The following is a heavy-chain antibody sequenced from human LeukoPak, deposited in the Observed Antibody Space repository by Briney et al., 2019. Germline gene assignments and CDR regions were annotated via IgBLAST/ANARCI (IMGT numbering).Heavy chain of an antibody. Sequence: GGCLRLSCAAAGFTFSSYGMNWVRQASGKGLEWVSSISVSAANTDYADSVKNRFTISRDNSNNTLYLQMNSLRAEDTAVYYCAKPRDGYNARVIEHWGQGTLVTVSS. D-gene: IGHD5-24*01. CDR2: ISVSAANT. J-gene: IGHJ1*01. CDR1: GFTFSSYG. CDR3: AKPRDGYNARVIEH. V-gene: IGHV3-23*01.